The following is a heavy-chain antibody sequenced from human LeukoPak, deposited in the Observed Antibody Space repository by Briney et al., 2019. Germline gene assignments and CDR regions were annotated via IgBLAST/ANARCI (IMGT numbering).Heavy chain of an antibody. CDR3: ARWNYDFWSGVDY. CDR1: GYTFTSYD. D-gene: IGHD3-3*01. V-gene: IGHV1-8*01. CDR2: MNPSSGNT. Sequence: GASVKVSCKASGYTFTSYDINWVRQATGQGLEWMGWMNPSSGNTGYAQKFQGRVTMTRNTSISTAYMELSSLRSDDTAVYYCARWNYDFWSGVDYWGQGTLVTVSS. J-gene: IGHJ4*02.